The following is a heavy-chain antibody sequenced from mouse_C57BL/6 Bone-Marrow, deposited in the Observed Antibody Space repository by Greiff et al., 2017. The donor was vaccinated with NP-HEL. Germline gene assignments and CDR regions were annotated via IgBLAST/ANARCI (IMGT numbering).Heavy chain of an antibody. D-gene: IGHD3-2*02. CDR3: ARERLRLLMDY. V-gene: IGHV5-17*01. CDR1: GFTFSDYG. CDR2: ISSGSSTI. J-gene: IGHJ4*01. Sequence: EVQLQESGGGLVKPGGSLKLSCAASGFTFSDYGMHWVRQAPEKGLEWVAYISSGSSTIYYADTVKGRFTISRDNAKNTLFLQMTSLRSEDTAMYYCARERLRLLMDYWGQGTSVTVSS.